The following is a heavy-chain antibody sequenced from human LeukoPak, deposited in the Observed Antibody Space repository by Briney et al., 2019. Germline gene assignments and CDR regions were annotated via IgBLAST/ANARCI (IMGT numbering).Heavy chain of an antibody. V-gene: IGHV3-21*01. J-gene: IGHJ4*02. CDR3: TRKGSQWDFLVDY. CDR1: GFTFSSYE. CDR2: ITSRVRYI. Sequence: GGSLRLSCAASGFTFSSYEMNWVRQAPGKGLEWVSSITSRVRYISYADSVKGRFTISRDNSENSLDLQMGRLTAEDTAVYYCTRKGSQWDFLVDYWGQGTRVAVPP. D-gene: IGHD2/OR15-2a*01.